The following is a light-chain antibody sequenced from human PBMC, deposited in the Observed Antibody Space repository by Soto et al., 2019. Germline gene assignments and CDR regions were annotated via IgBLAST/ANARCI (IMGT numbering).Light chain of an antibody. Sequence: QPVLTQSSSASASLGSSVKLTCTLNSGHSSYIIAWHQQQPGKAPRYLMKLEGSGSYNKGSGVPDRCSGSSSGADRYLTISNLQFEDEADYYCETWDSSTHGVFGGGTKLTVL. CDR2: LEGSGSY. J-gene: IGLJ3*02. CDR3: ETWDSSTHGV. V-gene: IGLV4-60*02. CDR1: SGHSSYI.